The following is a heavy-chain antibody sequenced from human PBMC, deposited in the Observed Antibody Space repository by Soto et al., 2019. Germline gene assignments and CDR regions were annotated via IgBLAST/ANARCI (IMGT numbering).Heavy chain of an antibody. D-gene: IGHD6-19*01. J-gene: IGHJ4*02. CDR1: GFTFTTSA. Sequence: ASVKVSYKASGFTFTTSAMQWVRQARGQRLEWIGWIIVGNGNTKYSQKFQGRVTITRDTSASTAYMELSSLRSEDTAVYYCARDLGGWPDYWGQGTLVTVSS. CDR3: ARDLGGWPDY. CDR2: IIVGNGNT. V-gene: IGHV1-3*01.